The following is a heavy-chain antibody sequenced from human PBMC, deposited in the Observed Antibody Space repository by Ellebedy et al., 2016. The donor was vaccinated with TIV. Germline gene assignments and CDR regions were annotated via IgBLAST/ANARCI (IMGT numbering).Heavy chain of an antibody. CDR1: GHSFTSNG. D-gene: IGHD3-10*01. CDR2: IGAYNGNT. Sequence: AASVKVSCKASGHSFTSNGISWVRQAPGQGLAWMGWIGAYNGNTNYAQKFQGRVTMTTNTSTSTVYMDLRSLRSDDTAVYYCARGLWFGELDVWGQGTTVTVSS. V-gene: IGHV1-18*01. CDR3: ARGLWFGELDV. J-gene: IGHJ6*02.